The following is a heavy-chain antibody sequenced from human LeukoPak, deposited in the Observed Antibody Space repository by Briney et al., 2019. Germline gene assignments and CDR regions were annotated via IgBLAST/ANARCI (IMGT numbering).Heavy chain of an antibody. CDR3: TNGYCGGDCPDDAFDI. Sequence: GGSLRLSCAASGFTFSNAWMSWVRQAPGKGLEWVGFIRSKAYGGTTEYAASVKGRFTISRDDSKSIAYLQMNSLKTEDTAVYYCTNGYCGGDCPDDAFDIWGQGTMVTVSS. CDR2: IRSKAYGGTT. D-gene: IGHD2-21*02. V-gene: IGHV3-49*04. CDR1: GFTFSNAW. J-gene: IGHJ3*02.